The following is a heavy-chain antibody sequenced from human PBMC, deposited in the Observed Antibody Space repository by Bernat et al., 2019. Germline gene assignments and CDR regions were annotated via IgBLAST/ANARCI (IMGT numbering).Heavy chain of an antibody. CDR1: GFTFSSYS. CDR2: ISSSSSYI. Sequence: EVQLVESGGGLVKPGGSLRLSCAASGFTFSSYSMNWVRQAPGKGLEWVSSISSSSSYIYYADSVKGRFTISRDNAKNSLYLQMNSLRAEDTAVYYCASSTRKAIYYFDYWGQGTLVIVSS. D-gene: IGHD3-3*01. J-gene: IGHJ4*02. V-gene: IGHV3-21*01. CDR3: ASSTRKAIYYFDY.